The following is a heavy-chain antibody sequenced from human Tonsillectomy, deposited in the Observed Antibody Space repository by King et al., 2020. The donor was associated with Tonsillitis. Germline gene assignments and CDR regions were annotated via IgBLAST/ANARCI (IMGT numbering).Heavy chain of an antibody. D-gene: IGHD5-12*01. Sequence: VQLQQWGAGPLKPSETLSLTCGVYGGSFSGYYWSWIRQPPGKGLEWIGEINQSGSATYNPSLKSRVTISVDTSKNQSSLKLTSVTAADTAMYYCARGRFIVATIFDLWGQGSLVTVSS. CDR2: INQSGSA. CDR1: GGSFSGYY. J-gene: IGHJ5*02. CDR3: ARGRFIVATIFDL. V-gene: IGHV4-34*01.